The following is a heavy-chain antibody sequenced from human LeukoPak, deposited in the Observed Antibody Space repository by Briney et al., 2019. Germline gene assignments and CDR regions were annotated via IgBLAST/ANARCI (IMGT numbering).Heavy chain of an antibody. J-gene: IGHJ6*02. Sequence: AGGSLRLSCAASGFTFSSYGMHWARQAPGKGLEWLAVISYDGTNKDYADSVKGRFTISRDNSKNTLYLQVNSLRAEDTAVYYCARGNWNYRSKLDVWGQGTTVTVSS. V-gene: IGHV3-30*03. CDR3: ARGNWNYRSKLDV. CDR2: ISYDGTNK. D-gene: IGHD1-7*01. CDR1: GFTFSSYG.